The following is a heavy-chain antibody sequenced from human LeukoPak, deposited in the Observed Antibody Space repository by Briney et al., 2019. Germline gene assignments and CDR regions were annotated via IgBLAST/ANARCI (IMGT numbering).Heavy chain of an antibody. CDR1: GFTFSTFS. Sequence: GGSLRLSCTTSGFTFSTFSMNWVRQAPGKGLEWLSYISSNSRSIYYADSVKGRFTISRDNDKNTLYLQMNSLRGEDTAVYYCVGDPDYGGYSRFDYWGQGTLVAVSS. V-gene: IGHV3-21*05. CDR2: ISSNSRSI. CDR3: VGDPDYGGYSRFDY. J-gene: IGHJ4*02. D-gene: IGHD4-17*01.